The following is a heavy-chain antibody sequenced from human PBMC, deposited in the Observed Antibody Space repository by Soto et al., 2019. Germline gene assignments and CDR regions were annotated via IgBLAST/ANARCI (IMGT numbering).Heavy chain of an antibody. CDR1: GGSIINNNYY. CDR2: INYIGST. D-gene: IGHD5-18*01. Sequence: SETLSLTCTVSGGSIINNNYYWSWIRQHPGKGLEWIGYINYIGSTYYNPSLKSRITISVDTSKNQFSLNVNSLTAADTAVYYCARVPRSYGRSCMFDYWGQGTLVTVSS. V-gene: IGHV4-31*03. CDR3: ARVPRSYGRSCMFDY. J-gene: IGHJ4*02.